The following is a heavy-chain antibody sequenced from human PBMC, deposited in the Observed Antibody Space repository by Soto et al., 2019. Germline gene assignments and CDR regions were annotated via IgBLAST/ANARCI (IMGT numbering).Heavy chain of an antibody. CDR2: ISYDGSNK. J-gene: IGHJ6*02. V-gene: IGHV3-30*03. Sequence: QVQLVESGGGVVQPGRSLRLSCAASGFTFSSYGMHWVRQAPGKGLERVAVISYDGSNKYYADSVKGRFTISRDNSKNRLYLQMNSLRAEDTAVDYCAGLKFDFYGMDVWGQGTTVTVSS. CDR1: GFTFSSYG. D-gene: IGHD3-16*01. CDR3: AGLKFDFYGMDV.